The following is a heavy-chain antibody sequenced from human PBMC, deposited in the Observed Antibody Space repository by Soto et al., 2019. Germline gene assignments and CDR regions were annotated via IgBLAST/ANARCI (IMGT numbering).Heavy chain of an antibody. Sequence: QVQLVQSGAEVKKPGASVKVSCKASGYTFTSYGITWVRQAPGQGLEWMGGISAHNGNTKYAQKLQGRVTMTTDTSTSTAYMEVRSLRSDDTAVYYCARDTAMALPDAWGLGTLVTVSS. CDR2: ISAHNGNT. CDR3: ARDTAMALPDA. J-gene: IGHJ4*02. V-gene: IGHV1-18*01. CDR1: GYTFTSYG. D-gene: IGHD5-18*01.